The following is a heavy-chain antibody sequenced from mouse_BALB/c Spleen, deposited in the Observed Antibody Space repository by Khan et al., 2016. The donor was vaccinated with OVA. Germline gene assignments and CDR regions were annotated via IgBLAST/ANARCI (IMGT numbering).Heavy chain of an antibody. CDR1: GFPFSTYG. J-gene: IGHJ2*01. Sequence: EVQVVESGGDLVKPGGSLKLSCAASGFPFSTYGMSWVRQTPDKRLEWVATISRSSSYTYYPDSVKGRFTISRDNAKNTLYLQMSSLKSEDTGMYYCARLLPSYFDYWGQGTTLTVSS. CDR2: ISRSSSYT. V-gene: IGHV5-6*01. CDR3: ARLLPSYFDY. D-gene: IGHD1-1*01.